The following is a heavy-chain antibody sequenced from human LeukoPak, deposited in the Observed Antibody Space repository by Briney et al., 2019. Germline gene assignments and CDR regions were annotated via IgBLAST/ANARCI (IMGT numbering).Heavy chain of an antibody. D-gene: IGHD3-10*02. CDR3: AELGITMIGGV. V-gene: IGHV3-74*01. J-gene: IGHJ6*04. CDR2: INNDGTDV. CDR1: GFTFNTYW. Sequence: GGSLRLSCAASGFTFNTYWMHWVRQAPGKGLVWVSRINNDGTDVNYADSVKGRFTISRDNAKNTLYLQMNSLRAEDTAVYYCAELGITMIGGVWGKGTTVTISS.